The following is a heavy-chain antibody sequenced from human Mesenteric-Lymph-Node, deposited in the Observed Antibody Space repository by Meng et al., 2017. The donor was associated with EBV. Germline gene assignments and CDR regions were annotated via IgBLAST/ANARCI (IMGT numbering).Heavy chain of an antibody. CDR3: ARDGGAGGAKGY. CDR1: GYNFYSYS. V-gene: IGHV1-18*01. J-gene: IGHJ4*02. Sequence: QVQLVQSGAEVKKPXXSVKVPCQASGYNFYSYSISWVRQAPGQGLEWMGWISGYYGNTNYAQKFQGRVLMTADTSTNTAYMELRSLTSDDTAFYYCARDGGAGGAKGYWGPGTLVSVSS. D-gene: IGHD3-16*01. CDR2: ISGYYGNT.